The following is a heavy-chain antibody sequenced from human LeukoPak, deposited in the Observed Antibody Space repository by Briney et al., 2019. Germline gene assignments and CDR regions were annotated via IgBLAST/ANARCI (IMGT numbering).Heavy chain of an antibody. J-gene: IGHJ3*02. CDR1: GGSISSYY. CDR3: ARTYYYDSSGSPRIAFDI. Sequence: SETLSLTCTVSGGSISSYYWSWIRQPPGKGLEWIGYIYYSGSTNYNPFLKSRVTISVDTSKNQFSLKLSSVTAADTAVYYCARTYYYDSSGSPRIAFDIRGQGTMVTVSS. V-gene: IGHV4-59*01. D-gene: IGHD3-22*01. CDR2: IYYSGST.